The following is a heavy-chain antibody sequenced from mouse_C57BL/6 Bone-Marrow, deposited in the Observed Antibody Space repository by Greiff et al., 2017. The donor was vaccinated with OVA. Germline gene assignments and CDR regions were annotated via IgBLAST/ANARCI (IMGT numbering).Heavy chain of an antibody. CDR1: GYSITSGYY. D-gene: IGHD2-2*01. Sequence: EVKVEESGPGLVKPSQSLSLTCSVTGYSITSGYYWNWIRQFPGNKLEWMGYISYDGSNNYNPSLKNRISITRDTSKNQFFLKLNSVTTEDTATYYCEREGWLRPFAYWGQGTLVTVSA. V-gene: IGHV3-6*01. J-gene: IGHJ3*01. CDR3: EREGWLRPFAY. CDR2: ISYDGSN.